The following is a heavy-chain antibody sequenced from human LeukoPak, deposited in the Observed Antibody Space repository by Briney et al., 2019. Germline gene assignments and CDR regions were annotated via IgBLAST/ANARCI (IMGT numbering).Heavy chain of an antibody. CDR1: GGSISSYY. CDR3: ARRRGAYGDYVY. Sequence: PSETLSLTCTVSGGSISSYYWSWIRQPPGKGLEWIGYIYYSGSTNYNPSLKSRVTISVDTSKNQFSLKLSSVTAADTAVYYCARRRGAYGDYVYWGQGNLVTVSS. V-gene: IGHV4-59*01. CDR2: IYYSGST. J-gene: IGHJ4*02. D-gene: IGHD4-17*01.